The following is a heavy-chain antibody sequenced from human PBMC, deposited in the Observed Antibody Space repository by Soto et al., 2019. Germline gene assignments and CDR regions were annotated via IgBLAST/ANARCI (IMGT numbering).Heavy chain of an antibody. Sequence: ASVKVSCKASGGTFSNYVVNWVRQAPGQGLEWMGRIIPISGAANYAQKFQGRVTITADKSTSTSYMELSSLRSEDTAVYYCARDMTRTVVPYFDFWGQGTLVTVSS. J-gene: IGHJ4*02. D-gene: IGHD1-7*01. CDR1: GGTFSNYV. V-gene: IGHV1-69*06. CDR2: IIPISGAA. CDR3: ARDMTRTVVPYFDF.